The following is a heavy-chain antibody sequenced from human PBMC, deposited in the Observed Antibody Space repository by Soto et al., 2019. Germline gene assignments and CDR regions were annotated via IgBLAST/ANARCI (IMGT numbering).Heavy chain of an antibody. CDR2: ISAYNGNT. V-gene: IGHV1-18*01. CDR3: ARDGGYGDYQPNPGY. D-gene: IGHD4-17*01. CDR1: GYTFTSYG. J-gene: IGHJ4*02. Sequence: ASVKVSCKASGYTFTSYGISWVRQAPGQGLEWMGWISAYNGNTNYAQKLQGRVTMTTDTSTSTAYMELRSLRSDDTAVYYCARDGGYGDYQPNPGYWGQGTLVTVSS.